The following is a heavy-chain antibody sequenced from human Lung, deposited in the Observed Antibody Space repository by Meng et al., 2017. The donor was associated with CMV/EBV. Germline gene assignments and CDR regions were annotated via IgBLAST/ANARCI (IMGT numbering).Heavy chain of an antibody. Sequence: GGSLGLXCAAFRFTFSDYAMHWVRQAPGKGLEWVAVISNEGRNTDYADSVKGRFTISRDNSKNTLYLQMSSLRPEDTAVFYCARDRRGGSDYDLWSGRLDYXGQGXQVTVSS. V-gene: IGHV3-30*04. CDR3: ARDRRGGSDYDLWSGRLDY. CDR1: RFTFSDYA. CDR2: ISNEGRNT. J-gene: IGHJ4*02. D-gene: IGHD3-3*01.